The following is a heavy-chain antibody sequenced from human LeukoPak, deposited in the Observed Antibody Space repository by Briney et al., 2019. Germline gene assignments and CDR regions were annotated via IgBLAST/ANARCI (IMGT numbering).Heavy chain of an antibody. CDR1: GFTFSSYA. Sequence: GGSLRLSCAASGFTFSSYAIHWVRQDPGKGLEWLGIISYDGSNQDYADSVKGRFTISRDNSKNTLYLQMNSLGGEDTAVYYCARDYGSRLTKGYYLDYWGQGTLVTVSS. J-gene: IGHJ4*02. D-gene: IGHD3-10*01. CDR3: ARDYGSRLTKGYYLDY. CDR2: ISYDGSNQ. V-gene: IGHV3-30*04.